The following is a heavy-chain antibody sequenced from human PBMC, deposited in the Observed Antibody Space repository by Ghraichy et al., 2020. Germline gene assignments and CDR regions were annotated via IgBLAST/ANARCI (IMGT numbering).Heavy chain of an antibody. CDR3: ANDPQARSYGGSFGRGFEF. D-gene: IGHD1-26*01. Sequence: SETLSLTCGVSGVSVTGNFWTWIRQTPGKGLEWIGFVSPSGTPKYSPSFESRVTMSVDTSKNQFSLNMTSVTAADTAVYFCANDPQARSYGGSFGRGFEFWGPGILVTVSS. V-gene: IGHV4-59*02. CDR2: VSPSGTP. CDR1: GVSVTGNF. J-gene: IGHJ4*02.